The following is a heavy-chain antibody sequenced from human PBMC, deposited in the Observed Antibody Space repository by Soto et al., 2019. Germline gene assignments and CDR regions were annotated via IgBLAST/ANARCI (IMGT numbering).Heavy chain of an antibody. D-gene: IGHD1-26*01. Sequence: GGSLRLSCAASGFTFSSYGMHWVRQAPGKGLEWVAVIWYDGSNKYYADSVKGRFTISRDNSKNTLYLQMNSLRAEDTAVYYCATPARIVGATRFDYWGQGTLVTVSS. V-gene: IGHV3-30*02. CDR3: ATPARIVGATRFDY. CDR1: GFTFSSYG. J-gene: IGHJ4*02. CDR2: IWYDGSNK.